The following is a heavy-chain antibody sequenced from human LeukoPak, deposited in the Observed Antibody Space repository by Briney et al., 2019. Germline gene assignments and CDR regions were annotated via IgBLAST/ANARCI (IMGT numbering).Heavy chain of an antibody. Sequence: PGGSLRLSCAASGFTFSDYYMSWSRQAPREGLEWVSYISSGGGNIYYADSVKGRFTMSRDNAKNSLYLQMNSLRAEDTAVYYCARPVVAATTPDTFDIWGQGTMVTVSS. CDR2: ISSGGGNI. CDR3: ARPVVAATTPDTFDI. CDR1: GFTFSDYY. J-gene: IGHJ3*02. D-gene: IGHD2-15*01. V-gene: IGHV3-11*04.